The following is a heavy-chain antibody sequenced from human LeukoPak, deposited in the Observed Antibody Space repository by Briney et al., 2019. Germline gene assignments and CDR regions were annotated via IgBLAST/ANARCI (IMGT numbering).Heavy chain of an antibody. CDR1: GFTFSTYG. V-gene: IGHV3-30*18. CDR2: ILYDGSYK. J-gene: IGHJ4*02. CDR3: AKDNRGYSDSRGLDY. D-gene: IGHD3-22*01. Sequence: PGGSLRLSCAASGFTFSTYGMHWVRQAPGKGLEWVAVILYDGSYKYYADSVKGRFTISRDNSKNTLYLQMDSLRAEDTAVYYCAKDNRGYSDSRGLDYWGQGTLVTVSS.